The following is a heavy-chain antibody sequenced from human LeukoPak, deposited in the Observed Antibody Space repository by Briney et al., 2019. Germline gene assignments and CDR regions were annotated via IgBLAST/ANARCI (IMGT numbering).Heavy chain of an antibody. Sequence: GESLKISCKGSGYSFTSYYIGWVRQMFGKDLEWMGVIHPGDSDIRYSPSFQGQVTISADKSISTAYLQWNSLKASDTAIYYCAKYRYSGYDFYDAFDIWGQGTMVTVSS. CDR2: IHPGDSDI. CDR1: GYSFTSYY. J-gene: IGHJ3*02. CDR3: AKYRYSGYDFYDAFDI. D-gene: IGHD5-12*01. V-gene: IGHV5-51*01.